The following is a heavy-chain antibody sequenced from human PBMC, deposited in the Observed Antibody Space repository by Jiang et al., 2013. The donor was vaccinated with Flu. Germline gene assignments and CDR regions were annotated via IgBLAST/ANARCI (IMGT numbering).Heavy chain of an antibody. Sequence: KASGYSFTSYYIHWVRQAPGQGLEWMAMINPSGGTTAYAQNFQGRVTMTGDTSTSAIYMELRSLRSEDTAVYYCARVYSTSPVDKDFHYWGQGTQVTVSS. CDR3: ARVYSTSPVDKDFHY. CDR1: GYSFTSYY. V-gene: IGHV1-46*01. D-gene: IGHD6-6*01. J-gene: IGHJ4*02. CDR2: INPSGGTT.